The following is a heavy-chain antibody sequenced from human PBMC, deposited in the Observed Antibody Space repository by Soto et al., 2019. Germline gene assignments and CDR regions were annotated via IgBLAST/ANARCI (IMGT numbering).Heavy chain of an antibody. V-gene: IGHV3-30*03. J-gene: IGHJ4*02. CDR3: AIVRVGDSSLDH. Sequence: QVQLVESGGGVVQPGRSLRLSCAGSGFIFSNYGMHWVRQAPGKGLEWVAFISYDGSDILYADSVKGRFTISRDNSKSTLFLHIHRPRAEDTDVYFCAIVRVGDSSLDHWGQGSLVTVSS. CDR1: GFIFSNYG. D-gene: IGHD3-10*02. CDR2: ISYDGSDI.